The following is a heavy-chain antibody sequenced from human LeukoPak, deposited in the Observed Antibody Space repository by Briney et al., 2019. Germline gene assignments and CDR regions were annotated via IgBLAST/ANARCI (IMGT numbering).Heavy chain of an antibody. Sequence: GGSLRVSCAASGFTFSSYEMSWVRQAPGKGLEWVSYISSSGSTIYYADSVKGRFTISRDNAKTSMYLQMNSLRAEDTAVYYCARGGYYDKSGYYVFDYWGQGTLVTVSS. CDR2: ISSSGSTI. CDR1: GFTFSSYE. J-gene: IGHJ4*02. D-gene: IGHD3-22*01. V-gene: IGHV3-48*03. CDR3: ARGGYYDKSGYYVFDY.